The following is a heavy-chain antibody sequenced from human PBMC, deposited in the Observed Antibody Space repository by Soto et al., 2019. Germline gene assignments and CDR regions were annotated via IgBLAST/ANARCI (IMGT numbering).Heavy chain of an antibody. D-gene: IGHD2-15*01. CDR1: GYTFTSYY. CDR3: AKDLRAPLLTPAEGEFDY. CDR2: INPSGGST. Sequence: ASVKVSCKASGYTFTSYYMHWARQAPGQGLEWMGIINPSGGSTSYAQKFQGRVTMTRDTSTSTVYMELSSLRAEDTAVYYCAKDLRAPLLTPAEGEFDYWGQGTLINV. V-gene: IGHV1-46*01. J-gene: IGHJ4*02.